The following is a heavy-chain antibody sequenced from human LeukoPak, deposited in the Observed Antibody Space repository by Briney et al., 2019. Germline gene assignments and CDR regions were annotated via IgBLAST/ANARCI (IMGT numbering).Heavy chain of an antibody. V-gene: IGHV3-30*18. J-gene: IGHJ4*02. Sequence: GRSLRLSCAASGFTFSSYGMHWVRQAPGKGLEWVAVISYDGSNKYYADSVKGRFTISRDNSKNTLYLQMNSLRAEDTAVYYCAKDRDDYGDSTYFDYWGQGTLVTVSS. CDR2: ISYDGSNK. CDR3: AKDRDDYGDSTYFDY. CDR1: GFTFSSYG. D-gene: IGHD4-17*01.